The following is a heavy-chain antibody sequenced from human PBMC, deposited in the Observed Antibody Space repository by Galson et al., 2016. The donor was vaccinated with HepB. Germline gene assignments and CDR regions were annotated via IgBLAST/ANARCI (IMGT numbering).Heavy chain of an antibody. Sequence: LRLSCAVSGLTLSDHYMDWVRQAPGKRPEWIGRTRNKANGYTTEFAASVKGRFSISRDDPKNSVHLQMNSLKTEDTAVYYCARDVFAGARNYTAFDIWGQGTTVAVSS. D-gene: IGHD3-3*01. J-gene: IGHJ3*02. CDR2: TRNKANGYTT. CDR1: GLTLSDHY. V-gene: IGHV3-72*01. CDR3: ARDVFAGARNYTAFDI.